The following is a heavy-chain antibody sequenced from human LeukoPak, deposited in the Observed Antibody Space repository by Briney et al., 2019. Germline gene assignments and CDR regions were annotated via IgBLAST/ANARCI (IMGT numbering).Heavy chain of an antibody. Sequence: PGGSLRLSCAASGFTFSSYSVIWARQAPGKGLEWVSYVSSSSSYIYYADSVKGRFTISRDNAKNSLYLQMNSLRAEDTAVYYCARANYDFWSGIMGHYWGQGTLVTVSS. CDR1: GFTFSSYS. D-gene: IGHD3-3*01. CDR3: ARANYDFWSGIMGHY. CDR2: VSSSSSYI. V-gene: IGHV3-21*05. J-gene: IGHJ4*02.